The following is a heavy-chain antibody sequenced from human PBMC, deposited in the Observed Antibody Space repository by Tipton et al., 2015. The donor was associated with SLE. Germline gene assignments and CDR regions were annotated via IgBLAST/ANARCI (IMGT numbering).Heavy chain of an antibody. Sequence: TLSLTCTVSGGSISSGSYYWSWIRQPAGKGLEWIGYIYTSGSTNYNPSLKSRVTISVDTSKNQFSLKLSSVTAADTAVYYCARDMDWSSGWYPLCYWGQGTLVTVSS. J-gene: IGHJ4*02. CDR3: ARDMDWSSGWYPLCY. CDR2: IYTSGST. V-gene: IGHV4-61*09. D-gene: IGHD6-19*01. CDR1: GGSISSGSYY.